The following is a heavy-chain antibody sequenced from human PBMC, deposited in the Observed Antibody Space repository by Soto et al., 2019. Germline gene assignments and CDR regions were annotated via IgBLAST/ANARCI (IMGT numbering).Heavy chain of an antibody. Sequence: ASVKVSCKASGYTFTSYDINWVRQATGQGLEWMGWMNPNSGNTGYAQKFQGRVTMTRNTSISTAYMELSSLRSEDTAVYYCARRIKDNWNAFDIWGQGTMVTVSS. D-gene: IGHD1-20*01. V-gene: IGHV1-8*01. CDR3: ARRIKDNWNAFDI. CDR2: MNPNSGNT. J-gene: IGHJ3*02. CDR1: GYTFTSYD.